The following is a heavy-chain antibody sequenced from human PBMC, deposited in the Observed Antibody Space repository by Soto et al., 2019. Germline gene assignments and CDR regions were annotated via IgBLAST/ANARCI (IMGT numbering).Heavy chain of an antibody. J-gene: IGHJ6*02. Sequence: EVQLVETGGGLIQPGGSLRLSCAASGFTVSSNYMSWVRQAPGKGLEWVSVIYSGGSTYYADSVKGRFTISRDNSKNTLYLQMNCLRAEDTAVYYCARDRRRYGMDVWGQGTTVTVSS. V-gene: IGHV3-53*02. CDR2: IYSGGST. CDR1: GFTVSSNY. CDR3: ARDRRRYGMDV.